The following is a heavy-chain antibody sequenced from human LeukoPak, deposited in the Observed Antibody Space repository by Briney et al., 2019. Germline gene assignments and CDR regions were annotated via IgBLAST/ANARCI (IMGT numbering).Heavy chain of an antibody. CDR3: AKGGDLLTGYYKGFDY. Sequence: GGSLRLSCAASGFIFDNYAMYWVRQAPGKGLEWVSSITWNSDKIKYADSVRGRFTISRDNAKNSPYLQMDSLRAEDTAFYYCAKGGDLLTGYYKGFDYWGQGTLVTVSS. CDR1: GFIFDNYA. V-gene: IGHV3-9*01. CDR2: ITWNSDKI. J-gene: IGHJ4*02. D-gene: IGHD3-9*01.